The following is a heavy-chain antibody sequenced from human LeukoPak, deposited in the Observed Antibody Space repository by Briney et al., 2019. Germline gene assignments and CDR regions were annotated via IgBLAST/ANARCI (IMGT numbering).Heavy chain of an antibody. CDR1: GDSISSSSYC. D-gene: IGHD6-25*01. V-gene: IGHV4-39*07. CDR3: AREGGFYRPLDY. CDR2: VHLDGRT. J-gene: IGHJ4*02. Sequence: SETLSLTCTVSGDSISSSSYCWDWIRQPPGKGLEWIGEVHLDGRTNLNPSLKSRLTMSVDLSENHVSLKLTSVTAADTAVYYCAREGGFYRPLDYSGQGTLVTVSS.